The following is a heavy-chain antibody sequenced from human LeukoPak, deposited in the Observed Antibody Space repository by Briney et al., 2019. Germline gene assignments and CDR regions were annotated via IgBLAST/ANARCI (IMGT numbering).Heavy chain of an antibody. J-gene: IGHJ4*02. Sequence: SETLSLICSVSGVPIRTYYWTWFRQPPGKGLEWIDYIYHTGSTNYNPSLKSRVTLSIDTSRSQFSLRLTSVTAADTAVYYCANYDGAPRSWGRGTLVTVSS. V-gene: IGHV4-59*08. CDR2: IYHTGST. D-gene: IGHD3-16*01. CDR3: ANYDGAPRS. CDR1: GVPIRTYY.